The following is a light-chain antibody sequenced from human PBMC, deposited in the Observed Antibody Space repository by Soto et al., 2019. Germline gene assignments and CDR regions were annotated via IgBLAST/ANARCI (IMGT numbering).Light chain of an antibody. J-gene: IGKJ1*01. V-gene: IGKV3-15*01. Sequence: ILMTQSPATLSVSPGDRATLSCRASQSVSNNLAWYQQRPGQAPRLLIYGASTRATGIPARFSGSGSGTEFTLTISSLHSEDFAVYYCQQYNDWPPWKFGQGTKV. CDR3: QQYNDWPPWK. CDR1: QSVSNN. CDR2: GAS.